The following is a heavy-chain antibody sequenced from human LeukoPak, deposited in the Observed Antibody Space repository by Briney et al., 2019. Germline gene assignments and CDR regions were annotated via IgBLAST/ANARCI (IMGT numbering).Heavy chain of an antibody. CDR2: IYYSGST. J-gene: IGHJ6*03. D-gene: IGHD3-3*01. CDR3: ARLRNYDFWSGEDDIYYYYMDV. Sequence: SETLSLTCTVSGGSINSSSYYWGWIRQPPGKGLEWIGSIYYSGSTYYNPSLKSRVTISVDTSKNQFSLKLSSVTAADTAVYYCARLRNYDFWSGEDDIYYYYMDVWGKGTTVTVSS. V-gene: IGHV4-39*01. CDR1: GGSINSSSYY.